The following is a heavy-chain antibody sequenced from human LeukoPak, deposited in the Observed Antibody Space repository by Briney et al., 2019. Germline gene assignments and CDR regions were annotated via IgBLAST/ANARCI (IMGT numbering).Heavy chain of an antibody. V-gene: IGHV3-30*02. J-gene: IGHJ4*02. Sequence: GGSLRLSCAASGFTFSSYGMHWVRQAPGKGLEGVAFIRYDGSNKYYADSVKGRFTIARDNAKNTLYLQMNSLRAEDTAVYYCARDWFHAIDYWGQGTLVTVSS. D-gene: IGHD2/OR15-2a*01. CDR3: ARDWFHAIDY. CDR2: IRYDGSNK. CDR1: GFTFSSYG.